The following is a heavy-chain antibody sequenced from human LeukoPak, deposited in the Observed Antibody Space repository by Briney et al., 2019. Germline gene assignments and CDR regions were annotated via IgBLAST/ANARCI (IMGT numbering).Heavy chain of an antibody. J-gene: IGHJ4*02. V-gene: IGHV3-23*01. CDR2: ISVSGSDT. CDR1: GFTFTNYG. CDR3: AKGLHFERALDCPDY. Sequence: GGSLRLSCAASGFTFTNYGMSWVRQAPGKGLEWVSTISVSGSDTYSAHSVKGRFTISRDNSKNTLYLQMNDLRVEDTAIYYCAKGLHFERALDCPDYWGQGTLVTVSS. D-gene: IGHD3-9*01.